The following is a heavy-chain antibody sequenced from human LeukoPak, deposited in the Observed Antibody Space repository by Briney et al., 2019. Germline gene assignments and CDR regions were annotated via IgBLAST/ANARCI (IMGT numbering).Heavy chain of an antibody. CDR3: AKLVDGSGSYDY. CDR1: GGSFSGYY. V-gene: IGHV4-34*01. CDR2: INHSGST. J-gene: IGHJ4*02. D-gene: IGHD3-10*01. Sequence: KPSETLSLTCAVYGGSFSGYYWSWIRQPPGKGLEWIGEINHSGSTNYNPSLKSRVTISVDTSKNQFSLTLSSVTAADTAVYYCAKLVDGSGSYDYWGQGTLVTVSS.